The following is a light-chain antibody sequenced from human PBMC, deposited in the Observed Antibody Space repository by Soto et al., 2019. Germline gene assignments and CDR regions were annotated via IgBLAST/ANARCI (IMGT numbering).Light chain of an antibody. CDR1: SSDVGGYNF. CDR3: SSYTGSLLV. J-gene: IGLJ3*02. CDR2: EVS. Sequence: QSALTQPASVSGSPGQSITISCTGTSSDVGGYNFVSWYQQYPGKAPKLMIYEVSNRPSGVSNRFSASKSGNTASLTISGLQAEDEADYYCSSYTGSLLVFGGGTKLTVL. V-gene: IGLV2-14*01.